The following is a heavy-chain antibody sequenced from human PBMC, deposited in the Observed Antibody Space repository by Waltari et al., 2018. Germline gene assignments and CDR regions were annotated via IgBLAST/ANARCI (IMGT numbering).Heavy chain of an antibody. CDR2: IYTSGST. CDR3: ARENYGDYVGYYGMDV. Sequence: QVQLQESGPGLVKPSQTLSLTCTVSGGSISSGSYYWSWIRQPAGKGLEWIGYIYTSGSTNYNPSLKSRVTISVDTSKNQFSLKLSSVTAADTAVYYCARENYGDYVGYYGMDVWGQGTTVTVSS. D-gene: IGHD4-17*01. J-gene: IGHJ6*02. CDR1: GGSISSGSYY. V-gene: IGHV4-61*09.